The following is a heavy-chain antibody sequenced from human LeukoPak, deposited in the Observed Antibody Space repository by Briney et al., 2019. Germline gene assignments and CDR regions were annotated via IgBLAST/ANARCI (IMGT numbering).Heavy chain of an antibody. CDR1: GFTVSSNY. V-gene: IGHV3-53*01. CDR3: AREGSYDSSTMWYFDY. CDR2: IYSGGTI. J-gene: IGHJ4*02. Sequence: GGSLRLSCAASGFTVSSNYMAWVRQAPGKGLEWVSVIYSGGTIYYADSVKGRFTISRDNSKSTLYLQMNSLRAEDTAVYYCAREGSYDSSTMWYFDYWGQGTLVTVSS. D-gene: IGHD3-22*01.